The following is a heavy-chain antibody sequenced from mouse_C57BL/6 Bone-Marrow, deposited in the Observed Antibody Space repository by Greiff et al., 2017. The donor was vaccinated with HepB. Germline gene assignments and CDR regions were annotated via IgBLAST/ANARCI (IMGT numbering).Heavy chain of an antibody. CDR1: GFTFSDAW. CDR3: TPQPVVY. V-gene: IGHV6-6*01. D-gene: IGHD6-1*01. CDR2: IRNKANNLAT. J-gene: IGHJ3*01. Sequence: EVQRVESGGGLVQPGGSMKLSCAASGFTFSDAWMDWVRQSPEKGLEWVAEIRNKANNLATYYAESVKGRFTISRDDSKSSVYLQMNSLRAEDTGIYYCTPQPVVYWGQGTLVTVSA.